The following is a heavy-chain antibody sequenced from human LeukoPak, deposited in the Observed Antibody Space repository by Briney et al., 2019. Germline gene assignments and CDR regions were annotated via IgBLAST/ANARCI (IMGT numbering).Heavy chain of an antibody. D-gene: IGHD3-10*01. CDR1: GGSFSGYY. V-gene: IGHV4-34*01. J-gene: IGHJ6*03. CDR3: ARGRLRRFGFGSLYYYYYMDV. Sequence: SETLSLTCAVYGGSFSGYYWSWIRQPPGKGLEWIGEINHSGSTNYNPSLKSRVTISVDTSKNQFSLKLSSVTAADTAVYYCARGRLRRFGFGSLYYYYYMDVWGKGTTVTVSS. CDR2: INHSGST.